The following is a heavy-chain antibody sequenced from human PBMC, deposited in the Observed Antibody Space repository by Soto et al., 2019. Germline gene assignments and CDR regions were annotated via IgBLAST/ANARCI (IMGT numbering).Heavy chain of an antibody. J-gene: IGHJ5*02. Sequence: GASVKVSCKASGYIFSNYYLHWVRQAPGQGLEWMGYIVPKTGDTRSARRFQGRVTMTRDTSISTAYLELSDLESHDSAIYYCAQEGVYGSYLSFDPRGQGTRVTVSS. D-gene: IGHD3-10*01. CDR2: IVPKTGDT. V-gene: IGHV1-2*02. CDR1: GYIFSNYY. CDR3: AQEGVYGSYLSFDP.